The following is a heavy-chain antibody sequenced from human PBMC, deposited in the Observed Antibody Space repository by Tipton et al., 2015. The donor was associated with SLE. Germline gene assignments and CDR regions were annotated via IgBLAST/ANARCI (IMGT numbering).Heavy chain of an antibody. D-gene: IGHD2-15*01. CDR3: ARAEGSWDAFDI. J-gene: IGHJ3*02. CDR1: GGSISTTDHY. Sequence: TLSLTCSVSGGSISTTDHYWGWIRQPPGKGLEWIGSVFYSGNTYYNESPQSRVTISVDTSKNQFSLKLSSVTAADTAVYYCARAEGSWDAFDIWGQGTMVTVSS. V-gene: IGHV4-39*07. CDR2: VFYSGNT.